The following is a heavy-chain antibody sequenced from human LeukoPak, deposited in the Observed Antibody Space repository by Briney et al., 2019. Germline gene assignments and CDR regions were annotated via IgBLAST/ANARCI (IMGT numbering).Heavy chain of an antibody. Sequence: GGSLRLSCAAPGSTFSNYAMHWVRQAPGKGLEWVAVISYDGYNKYYADSVKGRFTISRDNSKNTLYLQMNSLRAEDTAVYYCARVVVPAFHGLDYWGQGTLVTVSS. D-gene: IGHD2-21*02. CDR1: GSTFSNYA. J-gene: IGHJ4*02. CDR3: ARVVVPAFHGLDY. CDR2: ISYDGYNK. V-gene: IGHV3-30*04.